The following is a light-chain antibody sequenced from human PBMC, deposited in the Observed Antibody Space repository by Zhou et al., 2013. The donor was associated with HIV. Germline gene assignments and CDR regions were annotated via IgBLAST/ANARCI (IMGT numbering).Light chain of an antibody. Sequence: DIQLTQSPSFLSASVGDRVTITCRASQGISSDLAWCQQKPGKAPKVLIYAASTLQSGVPSRFSGSGSGTEFTLTISSLQPEDFATYYCQQSYSTLWTFGQGTKVEIK. J-gene: IGKJ1*01. CDR3: QQSYSTLWT. CDR2: AAS. V-gene: IGKV1-9*01. CDR1: QGISSD.